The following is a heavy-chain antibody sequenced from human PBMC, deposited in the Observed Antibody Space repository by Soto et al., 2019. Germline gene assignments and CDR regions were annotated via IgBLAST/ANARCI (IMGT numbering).Heavy chain of an antibody. CDR2: IGTAGDT. D-gene: IGHD3-9*01. CDR3: ARFGRYYDILTGYQPYYGMDV. Sequence: EVQLVESGGGLVQPGGSLRLSCAASGFTFSSYDMHWVRQATGNGLEWVSAIGTAGDTYYPGSVKGRFTISRENAKNSLYLQMNSLRAEDTAVYYCARFGRYYDILTGYQPYYGMDVWGQGTTVTVSS. V-gene: IGHV3-13*01. J-gene: IGHJ6*02. CDR1: GFTFSSYD.